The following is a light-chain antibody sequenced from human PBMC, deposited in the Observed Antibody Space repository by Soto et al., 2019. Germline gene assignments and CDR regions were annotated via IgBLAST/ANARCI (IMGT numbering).Light chain of an antibody. V-gene: IGKV3-20*01. CDR2: GAS. J-gene: IGKJ1*01. Sequence: EIVLTQSPGTLSMSPGERATLSCRAIQSVSSSSLAWYQQKPGQAPRLLISGASSRAADIPDRFSGSGSGTDFTLTINRLEPEDFAVYYCQQYDSSPRTFGQGTKVDI. CDR3: QQYDSSPRT. CDR1: QSVSSSS.